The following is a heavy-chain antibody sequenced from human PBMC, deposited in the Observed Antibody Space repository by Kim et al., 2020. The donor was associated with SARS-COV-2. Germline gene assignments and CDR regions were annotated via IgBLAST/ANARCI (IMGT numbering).Heavy chain of an antibody. Sequence: GGSLRLSCAASGFTFSSYWMHWVRQAPGKGLVWVSRINSDGSSTSYADSVKGRFTISRDNAKNTLYLQMNSLRAEDTAVYYCVRARGGWVDGAFVPCGQGTLVTVSS. J-gene: IGHJ5*02. CDR2: INSDGSST. D-gene: IGHD2-8*01. V-gene: IGHV3-74*01. CDR1: GFTFSSYW. CDR3: VRARGGWVDGAFVP.